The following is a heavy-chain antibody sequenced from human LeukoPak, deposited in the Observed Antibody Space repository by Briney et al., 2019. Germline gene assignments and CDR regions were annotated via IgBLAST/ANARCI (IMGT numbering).Heavy chain of an antibody. V-gene: IGHV3-30*02. Sequence: HPGGSLRLSCAASGFTFSSYGMHWVRQAPGKGLEWVAFIRYDGSNKYYADSVKGRFTISRDNSKNTLYLQMNSLRAEDTAVYYCAKGGFTVTTQIGDYWGQGTLVTVSS. CDR3: AKGGFTVTTQIGDY. CDR1: GFTFSSYG. CDR2: IRYDGSNK. J-gene: IGHJ4*02. D-gene: IGHD4-11*01.